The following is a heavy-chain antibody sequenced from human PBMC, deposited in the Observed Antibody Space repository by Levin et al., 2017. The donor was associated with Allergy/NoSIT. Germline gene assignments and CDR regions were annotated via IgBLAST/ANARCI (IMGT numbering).Heavy chain of an antibody. Sequence: SVKVSCKVSGGTFISFAISWVRQAPGQGLEWMGGIISIFGTTHYAQKFQGRVTITADESTSTAYMALSSLRSEDTAVFYCSLRGSCGDDCYSAYDAFDIWGQGTVVAVSS. CDR2: IISIFGTT. CDR1: GGTFISFA. D-gene: IGHD2-21*02. V-gene: IGHV1-69*13. CDR3: SLRGSCGDDCYSAYDAFDI. J-gene: IGHJ3*02.